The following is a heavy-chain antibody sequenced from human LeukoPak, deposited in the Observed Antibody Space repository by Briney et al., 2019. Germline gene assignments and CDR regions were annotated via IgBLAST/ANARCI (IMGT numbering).Heavy chain of an antibody. J-gene: IGHJ4*02. D-gene: IGHD3-9*01. V-gene: IGHV1-69*04. CDR3: ASLIDGIRDY. CDR2: IIPILGIA. Sequence: SVKVSCKASGGTFSSYAISWVRQAPGQGLEWMGRIIPILGIANYAQKFQGRVTITTDESTSTAYMELSSLRSEDTAVYYCASLIDGIRDYWGQGTLVTVSS. CDR1: GGTFSSYA.